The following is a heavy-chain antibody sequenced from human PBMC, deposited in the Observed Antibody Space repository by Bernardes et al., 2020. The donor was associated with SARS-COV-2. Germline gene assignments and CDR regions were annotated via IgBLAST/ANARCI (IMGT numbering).Heavy chain of an antibody. CDR2: IYSGGST. J-gene: IGHJ3*02. CDR3: ARGDRDGDAFDI. V-gene: IGHV3-53*01. CDR1: GFTVSNNY. Sequence: GGSLRLSCAASGFTVSNNYMSWVRQAPGKGLEWVSVIYSGGSTYNADSVKGRFTISRDNSKNTLYLQMNSLSAEDTAVYYCARGDRDGDAFDIWGQGTMVTVSS.